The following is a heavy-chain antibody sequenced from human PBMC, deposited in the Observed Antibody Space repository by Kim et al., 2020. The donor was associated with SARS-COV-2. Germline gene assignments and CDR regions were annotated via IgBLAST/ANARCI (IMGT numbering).Heavy chain of an antibody. CDR3: AKYGRKTRGYCSGGSCYLPDY. D-gene: IGHD2-15*01. CDR1: GFTFSSYG. Sequence: GGSLRLSCAASGFTFSSYGMHWVRQAPGKGLEWVAVISYDGSNKYYADSVKGRFTISRDNSKNTLYLQMNSLRAEDTAVYYCAKYGRKTRGYCSGGSCYLPDYWGQGTLVTVSS. CDR2: ISYDGSNK. V-gene: IGHV3-30*18. J-gene: IGHJ4*02.